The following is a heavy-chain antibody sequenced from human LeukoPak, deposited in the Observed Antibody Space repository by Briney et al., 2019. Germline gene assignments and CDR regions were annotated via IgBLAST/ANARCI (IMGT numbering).Heavy chain of an antibody. CDR2: IYHSGST. J-gene: IGHJ5*02. CDR3: ARESKPAYNWFDP. Sequence: SETLSLTCTVSGGSISSGGYYWSWIRQPPGKGLEWIGYIYHSGSTYYNPSLKSRVTISVDRSKNQFSLKLSSVTAADTAVYYCARESKPAYNWFDPWGQGTLVTVSS. CDR1: GGSISSGGYY. V-gene: IGHV4-30-2*01.